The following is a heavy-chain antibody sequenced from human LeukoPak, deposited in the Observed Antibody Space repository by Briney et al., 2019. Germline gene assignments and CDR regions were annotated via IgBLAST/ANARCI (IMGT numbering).Heavy chain of an antibody. Sequence: GGSLRLSCAASRFTFSSYWMGWVRQAPGKGLEWVANIKQDGSEKYYVDSVKGRFTISRDNAKNSLYLQMNSLGGDDTAIYYCATYNSVNAREFQYWGQGTLVTVPS. J-gene: IGHJ1*01. V-gene: IGHV3-7*01. CDR2: IKQDGSEK. CDR1: RFTFSSYW. CDR3: ATYNSVNAREFQY. D-gene: IGHD5/OR15-5a*01.